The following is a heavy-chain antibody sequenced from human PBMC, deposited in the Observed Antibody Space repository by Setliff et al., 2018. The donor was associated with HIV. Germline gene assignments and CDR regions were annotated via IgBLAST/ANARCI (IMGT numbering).Heavy chain of an antibody. CDR2: IIPVASIP. CDR3: ARDSRLQHYYFDY. V-gene: IGHV1-69*10. CDR1: GGVFSTYG. Sequence: ASVKVSCKASGGVFSTYGMHWVRQAPGQGFEWVGGIIPVASIPNYAQKFQDRVTITADESTTTVYMEMRSLTSGDTAVYYCARDSRLQHYYFDYWGQGTLVTVSS. D-gene: IGHD4-4*01. J-gene: IGHJ4*02.